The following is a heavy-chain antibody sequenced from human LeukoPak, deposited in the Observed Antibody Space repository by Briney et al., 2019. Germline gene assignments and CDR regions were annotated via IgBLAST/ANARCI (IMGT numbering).Heavy chain of an antibody. Sequence: PSETLSLTCAVYGGSFSGYYWSWIRQPPGKGLEWIGEINHSGSTNYNPSLKSRVTISVDTSKNQFSLKLSSVTAADTAVYYCAETYYYDSSGPLEGYWGQGTLVTVSS. D-gene: IGHD3-22*01. J-gene: IGHJ4*02. CDR1: GGSFSGYY. CDR2: INHSGST. CDR3: AETYYYDSSGPLEGY. V-gene: IGHV4-34*01.